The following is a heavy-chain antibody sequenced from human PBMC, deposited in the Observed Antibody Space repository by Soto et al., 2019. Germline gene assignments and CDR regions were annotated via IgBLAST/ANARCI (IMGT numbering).Heavy chain of an antibody. V-gene: IGHV1-69*13. CDR1: GGTFSSYA. D-gene: IGHD3-22*01. Sequence: SVKVSCKASGGTFSSYAISWVRQAPGQGLEWMGGIIPIFGTANYAQKFQGRVTITADESTSTAYMELSSLRSEDTAVYYCAMTYYYGSSGYIIFDYWGQGTLVTVSS. J-gene: IGHJ4*02. CDR2: IIPIFGTA. CDR3: AMTYYYGSSGYIIFDY.